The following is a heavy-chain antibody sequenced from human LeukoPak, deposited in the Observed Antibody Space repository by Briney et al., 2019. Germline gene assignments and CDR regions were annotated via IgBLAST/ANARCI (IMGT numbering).Heavy chain of an antibody. CDR1: GGTFSNYA. CDR2: IIPIFGTA. V-gene: IGHV1-69*06. J-gene: IGHJ4*02. D-gene: IGHD3-22*01. Sequence: SVKVSCKASGGTFSNYAINWVRQAPGQGLEWMGGIIPIFGTANYAQKFQGRVTITADKSTSTVYMELNSLKSEDTAVYYCARGWDYDSGGRPTAYVYWGQGALVTVSS. CDR3: ARGWDYDSGGRPTAYVY.